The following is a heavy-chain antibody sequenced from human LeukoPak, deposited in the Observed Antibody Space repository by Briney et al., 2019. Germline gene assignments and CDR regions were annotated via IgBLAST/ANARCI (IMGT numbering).Heavy chain of an antibody. J-gene: IGHJ5*02. V-gene: IGHV3-7*03. CDR2: IKQDGSEK. CDR1: GFTFSSYW. D-gene: IGHD6-13*01. CDR3: ASSSSWARFDP. Sequence: QPGGSLRLSCAASGFTFSSYWMSWVRRAPGKGLEWVANIKQDGSEKYYVDSVKGRFTISRDNAKNSLYLQMNSLRAEDTAVYYCASSSSWARFDPWGQGTLVTVSS.